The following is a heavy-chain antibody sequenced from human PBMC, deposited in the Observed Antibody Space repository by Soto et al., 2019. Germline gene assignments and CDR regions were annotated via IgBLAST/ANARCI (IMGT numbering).Heavy chain of an antibody. CDR2: INHSGLT. CDR1: GGSFTDYY. V-gene: IGHV4-34*01. D-gene: IGHD3-10*01. CDR3: ARTRHFFGDKSNTADH. Sequence: PSETLSLTCVVSGGSFTDYYWTWIRQSPEKGLEWIGEINHSGLTNYRPSLKSRVTISVDTSKNQVSLNLTSVTAADTAVYYCARTRHFFGDKSNTADHWGQGTPVTVSS. J-gene: IGHJ5*02.